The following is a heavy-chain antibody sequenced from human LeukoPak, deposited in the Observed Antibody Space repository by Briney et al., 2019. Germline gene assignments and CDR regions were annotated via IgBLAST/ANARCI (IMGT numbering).Heavy chain of an antibody. V-gene: IGHV4-61*08. J-gene: IGHJ3*02. D-gene: IGHD1-26*01. CDR2: IYYSGST. CDR1: GGSISSGGYS. Sequence: SETLSLTCTVSGGSISSGGYSWSWIRQHPGKGLEWIGYIYYSGSTYYNPSLKSRVTISVDTSKNQFSLKLSSVTAADTAVYYCARSAVVVGATGDAFDIWGQGTMVTVSS. CDR3: ARSAVVVGATGDAFDI.